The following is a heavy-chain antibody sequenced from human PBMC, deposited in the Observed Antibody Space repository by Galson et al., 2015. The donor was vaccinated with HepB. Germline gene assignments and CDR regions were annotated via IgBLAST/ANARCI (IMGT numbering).Heavy chain of an antibody. Sequence: SVKVSCKASGGTFSSYAISWVRQAPGQGLEWMGGIIPIFGTANYAQKFQGRVTITADESTSTAYMELSSLRSDDTAVYYCASGRLVRGVTDYWGQGTLVTVSS. CDR3: ASGRLVRGVTDY. V-gene: IGHV1-69*13. CDR1: GGTFSSYA. J-gene: IGHJ4*02. D-gene: IGHD3-10*01. CDR2: IIPIFGTA.